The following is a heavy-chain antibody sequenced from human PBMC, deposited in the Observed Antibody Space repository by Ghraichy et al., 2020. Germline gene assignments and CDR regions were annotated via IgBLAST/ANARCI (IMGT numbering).Heavy chain of an antibody. CDR1: GGSVSSGSYY. J-gene: IGHJ6*03. V-gene: IGHV4-61*01. CDR2: IYYSGST. D-gene: IGHD3-22*01. Sequence: SQTLSLTCTVSGGSVSSGSYYWSWIRQPPGKGLEWIGYIYYSGSTNYNPSLKSRVTISVDTSKNQFSLKLSSVTAADTAVYYCPRSSSSSATMIVVVTTSSYYYMDVWGKGTTVTVSS. CDR3: PRSSSSSATMIVVVTTSSYYYMDV.